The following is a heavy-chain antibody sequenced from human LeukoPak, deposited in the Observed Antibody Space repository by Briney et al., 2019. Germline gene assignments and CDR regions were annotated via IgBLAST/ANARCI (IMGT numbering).Heavy chain of an antibody. Sequence: GGSLRLSCGASGFTFSSYGMHWVRQAPGKGLEWGAVISSDGSNKYYADSVKGRFTVSRDNSKNTLYLQMNSLRPEHAAVYYCAKEIYFGSGSYPDYWGQGTLVTVSS. V-gene: IGHV3-30*18. CDR2: ISSDGSNK. J-gene: IGHJ4*02. CDR3: AKEIYFGSGSYPDY. CDR1: GFTFSSYG. D-gene: IGHD3-10*01.